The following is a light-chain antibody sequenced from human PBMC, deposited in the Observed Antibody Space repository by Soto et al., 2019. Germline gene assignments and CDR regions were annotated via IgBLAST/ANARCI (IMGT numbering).Light chain of an antibody. CDR2: DAS. CDR1: QSVSSY. J-gene: IGKJ4*01. V-gene: IGKV3-11*01. Sequence: PGERATLSCRASQSVSSYLAWYQQKPGQAPRLLIYDASNRATGIPARFSGSGSGTDFTLTISSLEPEDSAVYYCQQRSNWPSTFGGGTKVEIK. CDR3: QQRSNWPST.